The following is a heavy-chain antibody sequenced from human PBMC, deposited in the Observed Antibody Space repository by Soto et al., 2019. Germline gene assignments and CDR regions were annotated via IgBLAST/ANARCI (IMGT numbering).Heavy chain of an antibody. CDR2: INSGGST. CDR3: ARSGGLDY. Sequence: GGSLRLSCAASGFTVSSYYMSWVRQAPGKGLDWVSVINSGGSTYYADSVKGRFTISRDNSKNTLSLQMNSLRAEDTAVYYCARSGGLDYWGQGALVTSPQ. J-gene: IGHJ4*02. CDR1: GFTVSSYY. D-gene: IGHD2-15*01. V-gene: IGHV3-66*01.